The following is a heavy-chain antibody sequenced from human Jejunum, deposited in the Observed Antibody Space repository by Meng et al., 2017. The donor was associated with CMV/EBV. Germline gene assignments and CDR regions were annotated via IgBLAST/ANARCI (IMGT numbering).Heavy chain of an antibody. CDR1: GFSLSSFE. Sequence: GFSLSSFEMNWVRQSPGKGLEWMSYSSISGDIIHYADSVKGRFTISRDNSKNLLYLQMSSLRAEDTAVYYCAREVPGMVTRFGHWGQGTLVTVSS. V-gene: IGHV3-48*03. CDR3: AREVPGMVTRFGH. J-gene: IGHJ4*02. D-gene: IGHD4-23*01. CDR2: SSISGDII.